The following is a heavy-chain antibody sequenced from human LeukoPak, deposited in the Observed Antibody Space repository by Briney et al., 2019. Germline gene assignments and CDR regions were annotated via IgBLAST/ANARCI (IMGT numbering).Heavy chain of an antibody. V-gene: IGHV3-64*01. CDR2: ISSNGGST. J-gene: IGHJ4*02. Sequence: PGGSLRLSCAASGFTFSDYAMQWVRQAPGKGPEYVSAISSNGGSTYYASSVKGRFTIFRDNSKNTLYLQMGSLRAEDTAVYYCARVRSGSYFDYWGQGTLVTVSS. D-gene: IGHD1-26*01. CDR3: ARVRSGSYFDY. CDR1: GFTFSDYA.